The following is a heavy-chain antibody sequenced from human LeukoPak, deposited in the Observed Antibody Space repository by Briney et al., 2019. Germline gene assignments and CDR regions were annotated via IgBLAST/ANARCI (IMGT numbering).Heavy chain of an antibody. V-gene: IGHV1-2*02. Sequence: ASVKVSCKTSGYSFSGYSIHWVRQAPGQGLEWMGWITPDSGGTNSARKFQGRVTLTRDTSISTAYMELTRLTSDDTAVYYCARVRRIVVAGYYFDYWGQGTLVTVSS. CDR1: GYSFSGYS. CDR2: ITPDSGGT. D-gene: IGHD2-15*01. J-gene: IGHJ4*02. CDR3: ARVRRIVVAGYYFDY.